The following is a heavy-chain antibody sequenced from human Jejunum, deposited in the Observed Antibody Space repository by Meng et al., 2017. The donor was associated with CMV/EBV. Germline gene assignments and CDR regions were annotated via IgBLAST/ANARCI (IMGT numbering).Heavy chain of an antibody. V-gene: IGHV3-30*04. D-gene: IGHD6-19*01. Sequence: ASGFTFSGYAMPWVRQAPGKGLEWVAFISYDGTDKYYGDSVKGRVTISRDDSKNTLYLQMSSLRSEDTAVYFCAREQRLINAMDVWGLGTTVTVSS. CDR3: AREQRLINAMDV. J-gene: IGHJ6*02. CDR1: GFTFSGYA. CDR2: ISYDGTDK.